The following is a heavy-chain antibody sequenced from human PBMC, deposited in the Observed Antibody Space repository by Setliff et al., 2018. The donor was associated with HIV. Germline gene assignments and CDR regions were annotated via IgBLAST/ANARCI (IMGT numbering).Heavy chain of an antibody. CDR3: AKDMYKYGHNWFDP. CDR2: IDWRGARP. CDR1: GFVFDDYG. J-gene: IGHJ5*02. Sequence: PGGSLRLSCAASGFVFDDYGMAWVRQAPGKGLEWVAGIDWRGARPSYADSVKGRFTISRDNAKNTLYLQLSSLRAEDTAVYYCAKDMYKYGHNWFDPWGQGTLVTVSS. V-gene: IGHV3-20*04. D-gene: IGHD2-8*01.